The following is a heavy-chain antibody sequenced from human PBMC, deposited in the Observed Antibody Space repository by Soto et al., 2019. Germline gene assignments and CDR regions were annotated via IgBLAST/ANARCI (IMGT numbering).Heavy chain of an antibody. CDR2: ISFDGTAT. D-gene: IGHD2-21*02. CDR1: GFSFSSSW. V-gene: IGHV3-74*03. J-gene: IGHJ3*02. CDR3: VRDRRLRGHPFDI. Sequence: EVQLVESGGGLVQPGGSLRLSCAASGFSFSSSWMHWVRQAPGKGLVWVSRISFDGTATTSADAVKGRFIISRDNAKNNLFLQMHNWRADDTAMYYCVRDRRLRGHPFDIWGQGTFVSVSS.